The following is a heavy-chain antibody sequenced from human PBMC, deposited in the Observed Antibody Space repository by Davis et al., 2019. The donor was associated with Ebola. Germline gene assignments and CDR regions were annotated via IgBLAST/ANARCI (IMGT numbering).Heavy chain of an antibody. CDR2: INPNSGGT. Sequence: ASVKVSCKASGYTFTSYGINWVRQAPGQGLEWMGWINPNSGGTNYAQKFQGWVTMTRDTSISTAYMELSRLRSDDTAVYYCARAEYNWNYFAYWGQGTLVTVSS. CDR3: ARAEYNWNYFAY. CDR1: GYTFTSYG. J-gene: IGHJ4*02. D-gene: IGHD1-20*01. V-gene: IGHV1-2*04.